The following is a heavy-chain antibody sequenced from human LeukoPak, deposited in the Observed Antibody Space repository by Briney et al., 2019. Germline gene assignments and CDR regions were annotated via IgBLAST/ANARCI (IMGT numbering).Heavy chain of an antibody. CDR3: AKSSYYDSSGYYGRTIFDY. D-gene: IGHD3-22*01. V-gene: IGHV3-20*04. J-gene: IGHJ4*02. Sequence: GGSLRLSCAASGFTFDDYGMSWVRQAPGKGLEWVSGINWNGGSTGYADSVKGRFTISRDNTKNSLYLQMNSLRAEDTAVYYCAKSSYYDSSGYYGRTIFDYWGQGTLVTVSS. CDR1: GFTFDDYG. CDR2: INWNGGST.